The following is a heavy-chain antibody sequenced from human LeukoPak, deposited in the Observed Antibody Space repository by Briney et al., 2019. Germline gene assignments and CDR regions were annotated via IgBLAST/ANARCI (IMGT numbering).Heavy chain of an antibody. V-gene: IGHV4-34*01. CDR3: ARGHIVVVVATTRSDAFDM. Sequence: PGGSLRLSCAASGFTFSSYSMSWIRQPPGKGLEWIGEINHRGSTNYNPSLKSRVTISVDTSKNQVSLKLNSVTAADTAVYYCARGHIVVVVATTRSDAFDMWGQGTMVTVSS. CDR1: GFTFSSYS. D-gene: IGHD2-15*01. J-gene: IGHJ3*02. CDR2: INHRGST.